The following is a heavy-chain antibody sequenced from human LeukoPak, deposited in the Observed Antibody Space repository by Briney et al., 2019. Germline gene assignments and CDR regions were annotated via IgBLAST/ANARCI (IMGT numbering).Heavy chain of an antibody. CDR2: ISYDGSNK. J-gene: IGHJ4*01. CDR3: ARCSGGWSDY. V-gene: IGHV3-30-3*01. D-gene: IGHD6-19*01. CDR1: GFTFSSYA. Sequence: PGGALRRSGAASGFTFSSYAMSWVRQAPGKGLEWVSLISYDGSNKYYADSVKGRFSISRDNSRNTLYLQMHSLRTEDTAVYYCARCSGGWSDYWGQGTLVTVSS.